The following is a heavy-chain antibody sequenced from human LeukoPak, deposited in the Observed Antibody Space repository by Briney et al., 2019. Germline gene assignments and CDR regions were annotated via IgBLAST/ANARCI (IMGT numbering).Heavy chain of an antibody. Sequence: ASVKVSCKVSGYTLTELSMHWVRQAPGKGLEWMGGFDPEDGETIYAQKFQGRVTMTEDTSTDTAYMELSSLRSEDTAVYYCATLGPRWFGELRRNWFDPWGQGPLVTVSS. J-gene: IGHJ5*02. CDR2: FDPEDGET. CDR3: ATLGPRWFGELRRNWFDP. V-gene: IGHV1-24*01. CDR1: GYTLTELS. D-gene: IGHD3-10*01.